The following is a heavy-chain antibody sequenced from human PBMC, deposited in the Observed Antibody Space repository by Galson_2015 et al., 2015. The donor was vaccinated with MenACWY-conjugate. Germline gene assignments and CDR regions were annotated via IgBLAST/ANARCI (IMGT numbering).Heavy chain of an antibody. V-gene: IGHV3-73*01. Sequence: SLRLSCAASGFTFSDSAVHWVRQASGKRLEWVGRMRSKANNYATAYAASVKGRFTISRDDSKNTAYLQMNSLKTEDTAVYYCTRLGECGFGELCGPRGLDVWGQGTTVTVSS. D-gene: IGHD3-10*01. CDR1: GFTFSDSA. CDR3: TRLGECGFGELCGPRGLDV. CDR2: MRSKANNYAT. J-gene: IGHJ6*02.